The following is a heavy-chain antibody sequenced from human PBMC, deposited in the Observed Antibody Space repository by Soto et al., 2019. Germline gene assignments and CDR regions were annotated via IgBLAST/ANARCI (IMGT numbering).Heavy chain of an antibody. CDR2: INHSGST. D-gene: IGHD3-3*01. V-gene: IGHV4-34*01. J-gene: IGHJ4*02. Sequence: ETLSLTCAVYGGSFSGYYWSWIRQPPGKGLEWIGEINHSGSTNYNPSLKSRVTISVDTSKNQFSLKLSSVTAEDTAVYYCARGVSDFWSGYYLPNFDYWGQGTLVTVSS. CDR3: ARGVSDFWSGYYLPNFDY. CDR1: GGSFSGYY.